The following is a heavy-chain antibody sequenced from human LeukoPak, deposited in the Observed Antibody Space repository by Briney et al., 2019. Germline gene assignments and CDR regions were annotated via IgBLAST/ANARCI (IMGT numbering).Heavy chain of an antibody. CDR2: IYHSGST. CDR1: GYSISSGYY. D-gene: IGHD6-19*01. J-gene: IGHJ4*02. Sequence: SETLSLTCAVSGYSISSGYYWGWIRQPPGKGLEWIGSIYHSGSTYYNPSLKSRVTISVDTSKNQFSLKLSSVTAADTAVYYCARDSGYDPHSSGWKFDYWGQGTLVTVSS. V-gene: IGHV4-38-2*02. CDR3: ARDSGYDPHSSGWKFDY.